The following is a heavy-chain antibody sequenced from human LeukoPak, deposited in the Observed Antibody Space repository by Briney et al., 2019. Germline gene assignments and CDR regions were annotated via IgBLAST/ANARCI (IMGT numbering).Heavy chain of an antibody. D-gene: IGHD4-17*01. V-gene: IGHV4-61*02. J-gene: IGHJ4*02. CDR2: IYSSGSA. CDR3: ARAIDYGDSYFDY. Sequence: TSETLSLTCTVSGDSINSGSYYWSWIRQPAGKGLAWIGRIYSSGSANYNPSLKSRVTISVDTSKNQFSLRLSSVTAADTAVYYCARAIDYGDSYFDYWGQGTLVTVSS. CDR1: GDSINSGSYY.